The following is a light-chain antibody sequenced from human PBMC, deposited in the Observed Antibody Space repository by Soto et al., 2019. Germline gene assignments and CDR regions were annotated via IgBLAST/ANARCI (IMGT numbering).Light chain of an antibody. CDR1: QTIVGW. V-gene: IGKV1-5*01. CDR2: DAS. Sequence: DIQMTQSPSTLSASVGDRVTITCRASQTIVGWLAWYQQKPGKAPKLLIYDASSLESGVPSRFSGSGSGTEFPLTITRLQPDDFATYYCQQYNNYSPYTFGQGTKLEIK. CDR3: QQYNNYSPYT. J-gene: IGKJ2*01.